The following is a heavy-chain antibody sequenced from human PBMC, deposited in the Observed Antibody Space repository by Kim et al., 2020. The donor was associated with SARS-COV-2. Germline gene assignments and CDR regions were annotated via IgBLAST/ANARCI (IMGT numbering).Heavy chain of an antibody. CDR3: AREAGSWYWEGSGYYFDY. Sequence: SETLSLTCTVSGGSVSSGSYYWSWIRQPPGKGLEWIGYIYYSGSTNYNPSLKSRVTISVDTSKNQFSLKLSSVTAADTAVYYCAREAGSWYWEGSGYYFDYWGQGTLVTVSS. J-gene: IGHJ4*02. CDR1: GGSVSSGSYY. D-gene: IGHD6-13*01. V-gene: IGHV4-61*01. CDR2: IYYSGST.